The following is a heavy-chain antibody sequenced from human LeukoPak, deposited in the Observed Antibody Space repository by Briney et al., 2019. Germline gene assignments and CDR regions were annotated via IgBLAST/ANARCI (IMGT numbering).Heavy chain of an antibody. D-gene: IGHD4-17*01. V-gene: IGHV1-2*02. J-gene: IGHJ5*02. CDR1: GYTFTGYY. Sequence: ASVKVSXKASGYTFTGYYMHWVRQAPGQGLEWMGWIYPNSGATKYAQKFQGRVTMTRDTSISIAYMELSRLRSDDTAVYYCARGSQDDYGDHKLSGPWGQGTLVTVSS. CDR2: IYPNSGAT. CDR3: ARGSQDDYGDHKLSGP.